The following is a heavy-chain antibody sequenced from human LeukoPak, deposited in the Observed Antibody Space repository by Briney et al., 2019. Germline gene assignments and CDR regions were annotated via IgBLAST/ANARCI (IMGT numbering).Heavy chain of an antibody. V-gene: IGHV3-30*18. J-gene: IGHJ4*02. CDR1: GFTFSSYG. D-gene: IGHD3-16*01. CDR3: AKGRGRSAYHFGY. CDR2: ISYDGSNK. Sequence: GGSLRLSCAASGFTFSSYGMHWVRQAPGKGLEWVAVISYDGSNKYYADSVKGRFTISRDNSKNTLYLQMNSLRAEDTAVYYCAKGRGRSAYHFGYWGQGTLVTVSS.